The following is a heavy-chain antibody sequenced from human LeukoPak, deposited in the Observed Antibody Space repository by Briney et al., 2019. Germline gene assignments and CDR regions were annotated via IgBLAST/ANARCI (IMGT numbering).Heavy chain of an antibody. V-gene: IGHV3-7*01. CDR2: IQQDGSEK. CDR1: GFIFSKYW. CDR3: ARCGVTAVSGTNYYYDIDF. Sequence: GGSLRLSCAASGFIFSKYWMTWVRQAPGKGLEWVANIQQDGSEKYYVDSVEGRFTISRDNAKNSVYLQMNSLRAEDAAVYYCARCGVTAVSGTNYYYDIDFWGRGTAVTVSS. J-gene: IGHJ6*03. D-gene: IGHD5-18*01.